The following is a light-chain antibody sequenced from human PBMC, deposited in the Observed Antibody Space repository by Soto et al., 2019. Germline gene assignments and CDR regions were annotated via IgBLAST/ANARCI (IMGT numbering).Light chain of an antibody. J-gene: IGLJ1*01. CDR1: YSNIGLNS. Sequence: QSVLTQPPSVSAAPGQKVTISCSGSYSNIGLNSVSWYQQFPGTAPKLLIYDNHKRPSGTPDRFSGSKSGTSATLGITGVQTGDEAGYYCGTWDSSLRAGVFGTGTKLTVL. CDR3: GTWDSSLRAGV. CDR2: DNH. V-gene: IGLV1-51*01.